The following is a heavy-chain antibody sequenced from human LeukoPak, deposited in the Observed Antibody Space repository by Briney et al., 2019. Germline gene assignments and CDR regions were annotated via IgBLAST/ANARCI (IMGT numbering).Heavy chain of an antibody. CDR2: IYPGDSDT. Sequence: GETLKISCTGSGYSFTNYWIGLVRQTAVKVLEWMGIIYPGDSDTRYSSSFQGHVTISADKSISTAYLQWSSLKASDTAMYYCARQGYSYGYSGAFDIWGQGTMVTVSS. CDR3: ARQGYSYGYSGAFDI. V-gene: IGHV5-51*01. CDR1: GYSFTNYW. J-gene: IGHJ3*02. D-gene: IGHD5-18*01.